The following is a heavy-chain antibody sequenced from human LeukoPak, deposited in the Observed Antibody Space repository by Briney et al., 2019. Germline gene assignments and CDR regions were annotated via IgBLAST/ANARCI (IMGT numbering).Heavy chain of an antibody. CDR2: ISTDGSST. CDR3: AREGFMA. Sequence: PGGSLRLSCAASGFTFSTYWMHWVRQAPGKGLVWVSRISTDGSSTTYADSVKGRFTTSRDNAKNTLYLQMNSLRAEDTAVYYCAREGFMAWGQGTLVTVSS. J-gene: IGHJ5*02. CDR1: GFTFSTYW. V-gene: IGHV3-74*01.